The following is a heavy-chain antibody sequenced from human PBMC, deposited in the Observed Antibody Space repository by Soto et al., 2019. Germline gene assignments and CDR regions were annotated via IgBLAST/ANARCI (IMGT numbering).Heavy chain of an antibody. V-gene: IGHV4-34*01. CDR2: INHSGST. CDR3: ARVSARNVP. J-gene: IGHJ5*02. CDR1: GGSFSGYY. Sequence: SETLSLTCAVYGGSFSGYYGSWIRQPPGKGLEWIGEINHSGSTNYNPSLKSRVTISVDTSKNQFSLKLSSVTAADTAVYYCARVSARNVPWGQGTLVTVSS. D-gene: IGHD6-6*01.